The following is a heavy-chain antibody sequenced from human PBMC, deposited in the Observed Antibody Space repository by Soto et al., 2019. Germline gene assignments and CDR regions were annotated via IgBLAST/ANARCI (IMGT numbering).Heavy chain of an antibody. CDR2: INHRGRV. Sequence: PSETLSLTCAVYGGSFSGHSWTWIRQSPGKGLEWIGDINHRGRVNYSPSLKSRVTISLDTSKNQFSLTLTAVTAADTAMYYCSTRAYDTNGFYRFDPWGQGTLVTVS. V-gene: IGHV4-34*01. J-gene: IGHJ5*01. CDR3: STRAYDTNGFYRFDP. CDR1: GGSFSGHS. D-gene: IGHD3-22*01.